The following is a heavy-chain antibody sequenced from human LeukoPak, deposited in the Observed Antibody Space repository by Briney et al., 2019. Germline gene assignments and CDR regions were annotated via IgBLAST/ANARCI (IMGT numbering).Heavy chain of an antibody. CDR2: MYISGST. Sequence: PSETLSLTCTVSGGSISSGGYYWSWIRQPAGKGLEWIGRMYISGSTIYNPSLKSRVIMSEDTSKNQFSLKLTSVTAADTAVYYCARVGGSRYFDLWGRGTLVTVSS. D-gene: IGHD3-16*01. CDR3: ARVGGSRYFDL. V-gene: IGHV4-61*02. J-gene: IGHJ2*01. CDR1: GGSISSGGYY.